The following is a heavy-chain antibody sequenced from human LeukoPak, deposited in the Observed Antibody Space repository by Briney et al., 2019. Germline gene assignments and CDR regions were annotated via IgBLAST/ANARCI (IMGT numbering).Heavy chain of an antibody. D-gene: IGHD3-22*01. CDR3: AVQYDSSGYPIVY. Sequence: GRSLRLSCAASGFRFDDYVIHWIRQAPGKGLEWVSGISWNSGRIGYADSVKGRFTISRDNAKNSLYLQMNSLRAEDTALYYCAVQYDSSGYPIVYWGQGTLVTVSS. CDR2: ISWNSGRI. CDR1: GFRFDDYV. J-gene: IGHJ4*02. V-gene: IGHV3-9*01.